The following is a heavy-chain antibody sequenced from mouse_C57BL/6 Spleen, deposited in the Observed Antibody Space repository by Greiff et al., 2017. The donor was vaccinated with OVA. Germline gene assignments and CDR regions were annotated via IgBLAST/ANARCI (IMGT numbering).Heavy chain of an antibody. J-gene: IGHJ4*01. Sequence: QVQLQQSGAELARPGASVKLSCKASGYTFTSYGISWVKQRTGQGLEWIGEIYPRSGNTYYNEKFKGKATLTADKSSSTAYMELRSLTSEDSAVYFCARDIYYGYDGYAMDYWGQGTSVTVSS. CDR2: IYPRSGNT. D-gene: IGHD2-2*01. CDR1: GYTFTSYG. CDR3: ARDIYYGYDGYAMDY. V-gene: IGHV1-81*01.